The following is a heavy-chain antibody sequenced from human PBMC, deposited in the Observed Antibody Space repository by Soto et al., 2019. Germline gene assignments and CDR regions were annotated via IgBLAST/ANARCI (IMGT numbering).Heavy chain of an antibody. CDR3: ARGLLTDCSGGSCYSLFDY. CDR2: INHSGST. CDR1: GGSFSGYY. V-gene: IGHV4-34*01. Sequence: SETLSLTCAVYGGSFSGYYWSWIRQPPEKGLEWIGEINHSGSTNYNPSLKSRVTISVDTSKNQFSLKLSSVTAADTAVYYCARGLLTDCSGGSCYSLFDYWGQGTLVTVSS. J-gene: IGHJ4*02. D-gene: IGHD2-15*01.